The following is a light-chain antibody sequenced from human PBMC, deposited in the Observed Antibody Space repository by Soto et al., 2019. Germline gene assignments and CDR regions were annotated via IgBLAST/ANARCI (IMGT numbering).Light chain of an antibody. J-gene: IGKJ5*01. CDR2: ETS. Sequence: EIVMTQSPDTVSVSPGEGAELSCRASQSVGSRVAWYQQKFGQPPRLLIYETSTRANGIPDRFSGSASGTDFTLTINRLEPEDFAVYYCQLYGISPHFGQGTRLEIK. V-gene: IGKV3-15*01. CDR3: QLYGISPH. CDR1: QSVGSR.